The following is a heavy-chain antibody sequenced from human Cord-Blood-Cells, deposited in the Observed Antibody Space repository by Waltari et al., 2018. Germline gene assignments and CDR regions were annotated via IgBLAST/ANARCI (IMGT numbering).Heavy chain of an antibody. D-gene: IGHD6-6*01. CDR1: GFTFDDYA. Sequence: EVQLVESGGGLVQPGRSLRLSCAASGFTFDDYAMHWVRQAPGKGVWWVSGIEWNWCSIGYADSVKGRFTISRDNAKNSLYLQMNSLRAEDMALYYCAKDISRYSSSSFDYWGQGTLVTVSS. CDR3: AKDISRYSSSSFDY. J-gene: IGHJ4*02. V-gene: IGHV3-9*03. CDR2: IEWNWCSI.